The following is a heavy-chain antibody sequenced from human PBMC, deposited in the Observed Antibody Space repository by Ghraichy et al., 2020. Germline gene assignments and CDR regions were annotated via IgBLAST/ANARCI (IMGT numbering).Heavy chain of an antibody. CDR2: ISGSGSST. J-gene: IGHJ4*02. D-gene: IGHD3-3*01. Sequence: GGSLRLSCAASGFTFSSYAMSWVRQAPGKGLEWVSAISGSGSSTYFADSVKGRVTISRDNSKNTLYLQMSSLRAEDTAVYYCARARFLEWFFDYWGQGTLVTVSS. CDR1: GFTFSSYA. CDR3: ARARFLEWFFDY. V-gene: IGHV3-23*01.